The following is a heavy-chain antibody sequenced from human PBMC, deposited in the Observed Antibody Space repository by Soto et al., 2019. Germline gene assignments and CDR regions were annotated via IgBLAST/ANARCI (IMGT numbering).Heavy chain of an antibody. V-gene: IGHV4-31*03. Sequence: QVQLQESGPGLVKPSQTLSLTCTVSGGSISSGGYYWSWIRQHPGKGLEWIGYIYYSGSTYYNPYLKKRVPLSVDASKTHVSRKLSSVTAADTTVYSWARGGGAMITCGGKMDPYYYMDVWGKGTTVTVSS. CDR2: IYYSGST. CDR3: ARGGGAMITCGGKMDPYYYMDV. CDR1: GGSISSGGYY. D-gene: IGHD3-16*01. J-gene: IGHJ6*03.